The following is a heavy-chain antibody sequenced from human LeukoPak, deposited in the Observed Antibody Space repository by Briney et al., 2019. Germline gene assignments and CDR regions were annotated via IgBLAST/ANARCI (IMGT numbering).Heavy chain of an antibody. D-gene: IGHD6-19*01. CDR3: ARDFYSIAVAGYFDL. V-gene: IGHV3-30-3*01. CDR1: GFTFSSYA. Sequence: GRSLRLSCAASGFTFSSYAMHWVRQAPGKGLEWVAVISYDGSNKYYADSVKGRFTISRANSKNTLYLQMNSLRAEVTAVYYCARDFYSIAVAGYFDLWGRGTLVTVSS. CDR2: ISYDGSNK. J-gene: IGHJ2*01.